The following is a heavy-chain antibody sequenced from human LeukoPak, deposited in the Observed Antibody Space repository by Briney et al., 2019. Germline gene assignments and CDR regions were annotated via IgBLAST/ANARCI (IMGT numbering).Heavy chain of an antibody. V-gene: IGHV3-23*01. CDR2: ISGSGGST. D-gene: IGHD3-10*01. J-gene: IGHJ6*03. CDR3: ARVRQIMVRGVIITRNYYYYMDV. CDR1: GFTFDDYG. Sequence: GGSLRLSCAASGFTFDDYGMSWVRQAPGKGLEWVSAISGSGGSTYYADSVKGRFTISRDNSKNTLYLQMNSLRAEDTAVYYCARVRQIMVRGVIITRNYYYYMDVWGKGTTVTISS.